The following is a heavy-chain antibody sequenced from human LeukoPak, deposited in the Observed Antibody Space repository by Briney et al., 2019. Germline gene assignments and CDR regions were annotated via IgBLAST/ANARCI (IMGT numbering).Heavy chain of an antibody. D-gene: IGHD3-10*01. CDR1: GVSISSYY. J-gene: IGHJ4*02. CDR2: IYTSGST. V-gene: IGHV4-4*07. Sequence: KTSETLSLTCTVPGVSISSYYWSWIRQPAGKGLEWIGRIYTSGSTNYNPSLKSRVTMSVDTSKNQFSLKLSSVTAADTAVYYCARGGYYYGSGSHGLPDYWGQGTLVTVSS. CDR3: ARGGYYYGSGSHGLPDY.